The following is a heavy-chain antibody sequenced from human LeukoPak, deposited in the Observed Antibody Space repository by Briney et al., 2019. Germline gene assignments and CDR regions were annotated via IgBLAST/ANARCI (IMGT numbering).Heavy chain of an antibody. CDR2: IYYSGST. Sequence: SETLSLTCTVSGGSISSSSYYWGWIRQPPGKGLEWIGSIYYSGSTYYNPSLKSRVTISVDTSKNQFSLKLSSVTAADTAVYYCALIAAAGDFYYYGMDVWGQGTTVTVSS. D-gene: IGHD6-13*01. J-gene: IGHJ6*02. CDR3: ALIAAAGDFYYYGMDV. CDR1: GGSISSSSYY. V-gene: IGHV4-39*07.